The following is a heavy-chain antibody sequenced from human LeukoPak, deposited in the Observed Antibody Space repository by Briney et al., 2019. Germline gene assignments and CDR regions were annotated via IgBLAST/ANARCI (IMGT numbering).Heavy chain of an antibody. Sequence: GGSLRLSCAASGFTFRTYWMSWVRQAPGKGLEWVSSISSSSSYIYYADSVKGRFTISRDNAKNSLYLQMNSLRAEDTAVYYCARSYYYDSSGYYYFDYWGQGTLVTVSS. J-gene: IGHJ4*02. CDR2: ISSSSSYI. CDR3: ARSYYYDSSGYYYFDY. V-gene: IGHV3-21*01. D-gene: IGHD3-22*01. CDR1: GFTFRTYW.